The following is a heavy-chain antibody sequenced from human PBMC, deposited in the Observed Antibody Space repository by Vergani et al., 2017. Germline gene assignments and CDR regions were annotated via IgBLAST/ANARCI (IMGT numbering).Heavy chain of an antibody. CDR1: GYTFTSYY. J-gene: IGHJ5*02. Sequence: QVQLVQSGAEVKKPGASVKVSCKASGYTFTSYYMHWVRQAPGQGLEWMGIINPSGGSTSYAQKFQGRVTMTRDTSTSTVYMELSSLRSEDTAVYYCAGDSRYCSSTSCYVGRDWCDPWGQGTLVTVSS. D-gene: IGHD2-2*01. CDR3: AGDSRYCSSTSCYVGRDWCDP. V-gene: IGHV1-46*01. CDR2: INPSGGST.